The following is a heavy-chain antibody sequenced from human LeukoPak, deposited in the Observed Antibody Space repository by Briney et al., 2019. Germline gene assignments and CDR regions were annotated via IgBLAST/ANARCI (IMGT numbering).Heavy chain of an antibody. J-gene: IGHJ4*02. V-gene: IGHV1-3*01. Sequence: ASVKVSCKASGYTFTSYAMHWVRQAPGQRLEWMGWINAGNGNTKYSQKFQGRVAITRDTSASTAYMELSSLRSEDTAVYCCARAPSLYDILTGYYIQPFDYWGQGTLVTVSS. CDR3: ARAPSLYDILTGYYIQPFDY. CDR1: GYTFTSYA. D-gene: IGHD3-9*01. CDR2: INAGNGNT.